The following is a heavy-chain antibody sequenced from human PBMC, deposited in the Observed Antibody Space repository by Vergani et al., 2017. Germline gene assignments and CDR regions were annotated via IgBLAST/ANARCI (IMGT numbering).Heavy chain of an antibody. J-gene: IGHJ4*02. CDR1: GFTFSSYA. V-gene: IGHV3-23*01. CDR3: AKGGRLLWFGELLSEFDY. Sequence: EVQLLESGGGLVQPGGSLRLSCAASGFTFSSYAMSWVRQAPGKGLEWVSAISGSGGSTYYADSVKGRFTISRDNSKNTLYLQMNSLRAEDTAVYYCAKGGRLLWFGELLSEFDYWGQGTLVTVSS. D-gene: IGHD3-10*01. CDR2: ISGSGGST.